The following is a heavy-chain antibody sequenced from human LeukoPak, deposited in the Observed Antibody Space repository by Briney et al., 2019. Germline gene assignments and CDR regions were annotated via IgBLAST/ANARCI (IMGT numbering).Heavy chain of an antibody. CDR2: IYYSGGT. CDR3: ARESSPWADIVVVPAAQEDWFDP. Sequence: SETLSLTCTVSGGSISSSGYYWGWIRQPPGKGLEWIGSIYYSGGTYYNPSLKSRVTISVDASKNQFSLKLSSVTAADTAVYYCARESSPWADIVVVPAAQEDWFDPWGQGTLVTVSS. V-gene: IGHV4-39*07. J-gene: IGHJ5*02. D-gene: IGHD2-2*01. CDR1: GGSISSSGYY.